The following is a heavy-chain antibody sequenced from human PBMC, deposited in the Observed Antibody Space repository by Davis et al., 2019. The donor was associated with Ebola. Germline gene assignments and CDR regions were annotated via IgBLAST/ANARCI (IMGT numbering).Heavy chain of an antibody. J-gene: IGHJ4*02. Sequence: ASVHVSCQASGYTFTSSGISWVRQAPGQGLEWMGWISAYNGNTNYAQNVQGRVTMTTDTSTSTAYMEVGSLRSDDTAVYYCARAQFPTTSDHWGQGTLVTVSS. CDR3: ARAQFPTTSDH. D-gene: IGHD1-1*01. CDR2: ISAYNGNT. V-gene: IGHV1-18*01. CDR1: GYTFTSSG.